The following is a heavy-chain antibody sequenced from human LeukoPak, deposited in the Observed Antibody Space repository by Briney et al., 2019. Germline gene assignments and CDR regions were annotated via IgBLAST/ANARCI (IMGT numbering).Heavy chain of an antibody. Sequence: GGSLRLSCAASGFTVSSNYMSWVRQAPGKGLEWVSVIYSGGSTYYADSVKGRFTISRDNSKNTLYLQMNSLRAEDTAVYYCARETYDSSGYYWFDPWAREPWSPSPQ. D-gene: IGHD3-22*01. J-gene: IGHJ5*02. V-gene: IGHV3-53*01. CDR2: IYSGGST. CDR3: ARETYDSSGYYWFDP. CDR1: GFTVSSNY.